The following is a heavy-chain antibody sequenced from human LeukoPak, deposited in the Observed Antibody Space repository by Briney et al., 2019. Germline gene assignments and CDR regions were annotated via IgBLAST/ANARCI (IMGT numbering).Heavy chain of an antibody. CDR2: INSDGSEG. V-gene: IGHV3-7*03. CDR1: GFTFSGFW. D-gene: IGHD6-6*01. J-gene: IGHJ3*01. Sequence: GGSLRLSCAVSGFTFSGFWMSWSRQAPGKGLEWVASINSDGSEGDYADVVKGRFTISRDNAKNSLYLQINSLRAEDTAVYYCARSSYSSSSSVWGQGTMVTVSS. CDR3: ARSSYSSSSSV.